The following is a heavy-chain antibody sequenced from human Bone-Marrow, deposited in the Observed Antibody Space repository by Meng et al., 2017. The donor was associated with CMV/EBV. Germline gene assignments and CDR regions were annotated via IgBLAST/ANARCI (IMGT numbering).Heavy chain of an antibody. V-gene: IGHV1-69*05. CDR1: RNTFTSYY. CDR3: ARDRHCSSTSCSMIDAFDI. CDR2: IIPIFGTA. J-gene: IGHJ3*02. D-gene: IGHD2-2*01. Sequence: SVKVSCKTSRNTFTSYYIHWVRQAPGQGLEWMGGIIPIFGTANYAQKFQGRVTITTDESTSTAYMELSSLRSEDTAVYYCARDRHCSSTSCSMIDAFDIWGQGTMVTVSS.